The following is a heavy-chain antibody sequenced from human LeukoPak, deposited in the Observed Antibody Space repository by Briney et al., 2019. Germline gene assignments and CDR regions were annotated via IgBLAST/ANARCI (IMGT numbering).Heavy chain of an antibody. D-gene: IGHD5-18*01. CDR1: GGTFSSYA. CDR3: AREYSYGHYYYYMDV. CDR2: IIPIFGTA. V-gene: IGHV1-69*06. Sequence: GASVKVSCKASGGTFSSYAISWVRQAPGQGLEWMGRIIPIFGTANYAQKFQGRVTITADKSTSTAYMELSSLRSEDTAVYYCAREYSYGHYYYYMDVWGKGTTVTVSS. J-gene: IGHJ6*03.